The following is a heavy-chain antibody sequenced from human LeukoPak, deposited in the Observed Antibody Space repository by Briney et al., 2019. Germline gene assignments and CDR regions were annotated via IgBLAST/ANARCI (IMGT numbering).Heavy chain of an antibody. J-gene: IGHJ4*02. V-gene: IGHV3-15*01. D-gene: IGHD1-26*01. CDR3: TTRGRGAHWDIDY. CDR1: GFTFSNAW. Sequence: GGSLRLSCAASGFTFSNAWMSWVRQAPGKGLEWVGRIKSKTDGGTTDYAAPVKGRFTISRDDSKNTLYLQMNSLKTEDTAVYYCTTRGRGAHWDIDYWGQGTLVTVSS. CDR2: IKSKTDGGTT.